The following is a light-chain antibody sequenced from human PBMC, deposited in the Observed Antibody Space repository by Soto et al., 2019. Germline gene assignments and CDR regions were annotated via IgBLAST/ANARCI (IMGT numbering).Light chain of an antibody. J-gene: IGKJ5*01. CDR3: QQYGGSIT. Sequence: EIVLTQSPGTLSLSPGEGATLFCRASQSVSSAYLAWYQQKPGQAPRLLIYGASSRASGIPDRFSGSGSGTDFTLTISRLEPEDVAVYYCQQYGGSITFGQGTRLE. V-gene: IGKV3-20*01. CDR2: GAS. CDR1: QSVSSAY.